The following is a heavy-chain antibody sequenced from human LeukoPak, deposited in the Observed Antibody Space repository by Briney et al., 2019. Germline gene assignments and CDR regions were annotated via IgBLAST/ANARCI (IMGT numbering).Heavy chain of an antibody. CDR1: GFTFSSYG. J-gene: IGHJ4*02. CDR2: IWYDGSNK. D-gene: IGHD3-22*01. V-gene: IGHV3-33*01. CDR3: AREGGYYYDSSGFDY. Sequence: PGGSLRPSCAASGFTFSSYGMHWVRQAPGKGLEWVAVIWYDGSNKYYADSVKGRFTISRDNSKNTLYLQMNSLRAEDTAVYYCAREGGYYYDSSGFDYWGQGTLVTVSS.